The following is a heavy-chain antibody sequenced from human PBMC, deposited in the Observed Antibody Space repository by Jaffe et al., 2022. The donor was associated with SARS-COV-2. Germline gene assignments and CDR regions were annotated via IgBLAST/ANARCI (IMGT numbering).Heavy chain of an antibody. CDR1: GYPFTTYG. J-gene: IGHJ3*01. D-gene: IGHD3-3*01. CDR2: INTKTGNP. Sequence: QVRLVQSGSDLQKPGASVRVSCKASGYPFTTYGMHWVRQAPGQGLKWMGWINTKTGNPTYARDFTGRFVLGLDTSVTTTYLQINNLRAEDSGIYYCARGPTPSENFGPDGFDVWGHGTVVTVSS. V-gene: IGHV7-4-1*02. CDR3: ARGPTPSENFGPDGFDV.